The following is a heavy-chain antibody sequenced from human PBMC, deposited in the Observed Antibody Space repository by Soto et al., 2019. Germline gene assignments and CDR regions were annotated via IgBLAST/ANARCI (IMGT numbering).Heavy chain of an antibody. CDR1: GGSISSGDYY. CDR3: ARGRGNYYDSSGDFDY. V-gene: IGHV4-30-4*01. CDR2: IYYSGST. D-gene: IGHD3-22*01. Sequence: SETLSLTCTVSGGSISSGDYYWSWIRQPPGKGLEWIGYIYYSGSTYYNPSLKSRVTISVDTSKNQFSLKLSSVTAADTAVYYCARGRGNYYDSSGDFDYWGQGTLVTVSS. J-gene: IGHJ4*02.